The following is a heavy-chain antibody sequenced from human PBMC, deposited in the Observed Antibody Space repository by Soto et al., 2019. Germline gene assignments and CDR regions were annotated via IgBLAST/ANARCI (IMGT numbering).Heavy chain of an antibody. CDR1: GGSISGFY. V-gene: IGHV4-59*01. Sequence: QVHLQESGSGLAKPSETLSLTCTVSGGSISGFYWNWIRQPPGKGLEGIGYMFHSGSTDYNPSLKSRVTITVDTSKNQFSLKLSSVTAADTAVYYCARARSGDESRSFDIWGQGTIVTVSS. CDR3: ARARSGDESRSFDI. J-gene: IGHJ3*02. D-gene: IGHD5-12*01. CDR2: MFHSGST.